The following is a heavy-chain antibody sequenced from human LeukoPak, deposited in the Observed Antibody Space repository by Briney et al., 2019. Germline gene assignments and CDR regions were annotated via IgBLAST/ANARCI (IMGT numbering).Heavy chain of an antibody. J-gene: IGHJ4*02. Sequence: GGSMRLSCAASGFTVNYNYMSWVRQAPGKGLEWVSVIYSGGSTYYADSVKGRFTISRDNSKNTVYLQMNSLRVEDTAVYYCAIGGVDYYDSSGYYYWGQGTLVTVSS. CDR2: IYSGGST. CDR1: GFTVNYNY. D-gene: IGHD3-22*01. V-gene: IGHV3-66*01. CDR3: AIGGVDYYDSSGYYY.